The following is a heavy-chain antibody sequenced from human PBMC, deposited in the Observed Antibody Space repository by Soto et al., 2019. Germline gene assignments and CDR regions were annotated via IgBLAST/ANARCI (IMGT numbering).Heavy chain of an antibody. D-gene: IGHD1-26*01. V-gene: IGHV4-39*07. Sequence: SETLSLTCTVSGGSISSSSYYWGWIRQPPGKGLEWIGSIYYSGSTYYNPSLKSRVTISVDTSKNQFSLKLSSVTAADTAVYYCASSSKWELPKLYYFDYWGQGTLVTVSS. CDR1: GGSISSSSYY. CDR3: ASSSKWELPKLYYFDY. CDR2: IYYSGST. J-gene: IGHJ4*02.